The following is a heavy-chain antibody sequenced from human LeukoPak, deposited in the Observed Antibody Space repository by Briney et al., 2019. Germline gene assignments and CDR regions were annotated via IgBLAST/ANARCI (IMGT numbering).Heavy chain of an antibody. D-gene: IGHD2-21*01. V-gene: IGHV3-7*04. Sequence: GGSLRLSCATLGFNFSDSRMTWVRQAPGKGLQWVANINRDGTEKHFLDSVEGRFTISRDNAKKSLYLQMSSLRPQDTALYFCVRGDWYFESWGQGTLVTVSS. J-gene: IGHJ4*02. CDR2: INRDGTEK. CDR1: GFNFSDSR. CDR3: VRGDWYFES.